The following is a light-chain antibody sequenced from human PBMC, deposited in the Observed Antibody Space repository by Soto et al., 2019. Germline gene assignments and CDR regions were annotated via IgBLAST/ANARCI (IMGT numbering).Light chain of an antibody. J-gene: IGKJ4*01. CDR3: QQYGSSPT. CDR2: GAS. Sequence: EIVLTQSPGTLSLSPGERATLSCKASQSVSSNYLAWYQQKPGQAPRLLIYGASSRATGIPDRFSGSGSGTEFTLTISRLEPEDFAVYYCQQYGSSPTFGGGTKVEIK. V-gene: IGKV3-20*01. CDR1: QSVSSNY.